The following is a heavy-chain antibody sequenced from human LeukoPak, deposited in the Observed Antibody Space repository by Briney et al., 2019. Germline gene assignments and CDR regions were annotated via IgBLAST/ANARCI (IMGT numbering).Heavy chain of an antibody. CDR2: IYYSGST. CDR3: AAGSGYGYPGWFDP. J-gene: IGHJ5*02. CDR1: GGSISSYY. V-gene: IGHV4-59*01. Sequence: SETLSLTCTVSGGSISSYYWSWIRQPPGKGLEWIGYIYYSGSTNYNPSLKSRVTISVDTSKNQFSLKLSSVTAAVTAVYYCAAGSGYGYPGWFDPWGQGTLVTVSS. D-gene: IGHD5-18*01.